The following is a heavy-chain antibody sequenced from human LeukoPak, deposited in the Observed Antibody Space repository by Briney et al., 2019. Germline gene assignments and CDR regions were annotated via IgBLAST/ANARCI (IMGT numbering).Heavy chain of an antibody. V-gene: IGHV3-30*02. CDR1: GFTFSSYA. CDR3: AKDLGSGRYAFDI. CDR2: IQHDGSTK. Sequence: RGSLRLSCAASGFTFSSYAMNWVRQAPGKGLEWVSFIQHDGSTKWYVDSVKGRFIISRDNSKNTLYLQMNSLRIEDTAVYYCAKDLGSGRYAFDIWGQGTTVTVSS. J-gene: IGHJ3*02. D-gene: IGHD3-10*01.